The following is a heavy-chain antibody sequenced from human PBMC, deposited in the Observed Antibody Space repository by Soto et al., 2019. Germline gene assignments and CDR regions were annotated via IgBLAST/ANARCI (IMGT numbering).Heavy chain of an antibody. CDR3: ARQLVPPNYYYYGMDV. CDR2: IYPGDSDT. J-gene: IGHJ6*02. Sequence: PGESLKISCKGSGYSFTSYWIGWVRQMPGKGLEWMGIIYPGDSDTRYSPSFQGQVTISADKSISTAYLQWSSLKASDTAMYYCARQLVPPNYYYYGMDVWGQGTTVTVSS. V-gene: IGHV5-51*01. CDR1: GYSFTSYW.